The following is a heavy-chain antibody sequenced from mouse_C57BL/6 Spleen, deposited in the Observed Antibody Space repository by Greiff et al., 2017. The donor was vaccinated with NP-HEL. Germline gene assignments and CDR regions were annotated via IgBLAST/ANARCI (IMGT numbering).Heavy chain of an antibody. CDR3: ARGGYPEYYCDY. CDR1: GYTFTSYW. Sequence: QVQLQQPGAELVKPGASVKMSCKASGYTFTSYWITWVKQRPGQGLEWIGDIYPGSGSTNYNEKFKSKATLTVDTSSSTAYMQLSSLTSEDSAVEYCARGGYPEYYCDYWGQGTTLTVSS. CDR2: IYPGSGST. J-gene: IGHJ2*01. V-gene: IGHV1-55*01.